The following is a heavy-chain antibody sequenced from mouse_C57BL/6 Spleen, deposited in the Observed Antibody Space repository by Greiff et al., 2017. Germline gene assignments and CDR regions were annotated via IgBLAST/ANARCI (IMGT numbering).Heavy chain of an antibody. CDR2: IYPGSGST. CDR3: ARREDMDYYFDY. J-gene: IGHJ2*01. D-gene: IGHD1-1*02. V-gene: IGHV1-55*01. CDR1: GYTFTSYW. Sequence: QVQLQQPGAELVKPGASVKMSCKASGYTFTSYWITWVKQRPGQGLEWIGDIYPGSGSTNYNEKFKSKATLTVDTSSSTAYMQLSSLTSEDSAVYYCARREDMDYYFDYWGQGTTLTVSS.